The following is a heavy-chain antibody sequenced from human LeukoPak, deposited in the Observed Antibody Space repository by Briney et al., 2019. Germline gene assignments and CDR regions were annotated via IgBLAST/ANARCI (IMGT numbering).Heavy chain of an antibody. D-gene: IGHD3-22*01. Sequence: GGSLRISCAASGFTFSSYAMSWVRQAPGNGLEWVSAISGSGGSTYYADSVKGRFTISRDNSKNTLYLQMNSLRAEDTAVYYCAKDSMSANYYDSSGYHHWGQGTLVTVSS. CDR2: ISGSGGST. CDR1: GFTFSSYA. J-gene: IGHJ5*02. CDR3: AKDSMSANYYDSSGYHH. V-gene: IGHV3-23*01.